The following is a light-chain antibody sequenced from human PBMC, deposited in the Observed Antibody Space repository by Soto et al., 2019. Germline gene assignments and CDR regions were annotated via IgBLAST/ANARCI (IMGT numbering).Light chain of an antibody. CDR3: MQALQTLSIT. CDR2: LAS. CDR1: QSLLDRHGSNY. V-gene: IGKV2-28*01. J-gene: IGKJ5*01. Sequence: EIVMTQSPLSLTVTPGEPASISCRSSQSLLDRHGSNYLAWFFQRPGQAPQPLIYLASNRSSGVPDRFSGSGSGRDFTLRINRVEAEDVGVYYCMQALQTLSITFGQGTRLEIK.